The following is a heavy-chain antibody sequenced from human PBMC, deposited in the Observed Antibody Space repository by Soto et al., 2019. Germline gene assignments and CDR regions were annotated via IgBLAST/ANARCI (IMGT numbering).Heavy chain of an antibody. CDR3: AASCVACGGFNYYGMDV. Sequence: SETLTLTCAVYGGSFSGYYWTGIREPPGKGLEWIGEINHSGSTNYNPSLKSRVTISVDTSKNQFSLKLSSVTAADTAVYYCAASCVACGGFNYYGMDVWGQGTTVT. CDR2: INHSGST. J-gene: IGHJ6*02. CDR1: GGSFSGYY. D-gene: IGHD2-21*01. V-gene: IGHV4-34*01.